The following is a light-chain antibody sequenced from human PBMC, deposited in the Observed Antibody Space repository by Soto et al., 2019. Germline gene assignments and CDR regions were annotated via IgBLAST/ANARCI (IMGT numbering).Light chain of an antibody. V-gene: IGKV3-20*01. CDR3: QQYGDGNSPRYS. J-gene: IGKJ2*03. CDR2: GTS. Sequence: EIVLTQSPGTLSLSPGERVTLSCRASQSVNSNYLAWYQQKPGQAPRLLIYGTSSSATDSPDRFSGSGSGTTYTITTSRLEPEDFVVYYCQQYGDGNSPRYSFGQGTKLEIK. CDR1: QSVNSNY.